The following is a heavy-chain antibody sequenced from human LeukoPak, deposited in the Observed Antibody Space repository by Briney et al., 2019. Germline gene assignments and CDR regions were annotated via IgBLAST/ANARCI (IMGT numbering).Heavy chain of an antibody. Sequence: PGGSLRLSCAGSGFTFKNAWISWVRQAPGRGLEWVGLMKSQTDGGTADYAAPVKGRFTISRDDSMNTLYLQMNSLKTDDTAVYYCATQNELQWGRGTLVTVSS. J-gene: IGHJ4*02. CDR2: MKSQTDGGTA. V-gene: IGHV3-15*01. D-gene: IGHD1-1*01. CDR1: GFTFKNAW. CDR3: ATQNELQ.